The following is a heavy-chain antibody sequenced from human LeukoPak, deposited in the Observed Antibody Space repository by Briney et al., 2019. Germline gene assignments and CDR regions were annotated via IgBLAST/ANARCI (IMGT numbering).Heavy chain of an antibody. V-gene: IGHV3-9*01. CDR1: GFTFGDYA. CDR2: ISRNSGSI. CDR3: AQASPVSYDSSGYSGSGFDY. J-gene: IGHJ4*02. D-gene: IGHD3-22*01. Sequence: GGSLRLSCAAPGFTFGDYAMHWVRQAPGKGLEWVSEISRNSGSIGYADSVKGRFTLVKDTANNSLYLQMNSLRAEDPVLYYCAQASPVSYDSSGYSGSGFDYWGQGTLVTVSS.